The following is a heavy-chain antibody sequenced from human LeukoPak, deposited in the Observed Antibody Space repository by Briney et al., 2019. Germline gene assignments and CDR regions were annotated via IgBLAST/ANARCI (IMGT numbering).Heavy chain of an antibody. CDR1: GFTFSSYA. J-gene: IGHJ3*02. V-gene: IGHV3-30*04. D-gene: IGHD3-16*01. CDR3: ARASPRRGDAFDI. CDR2: ISYDGSNK. Sequence: PGGSLRLSCAASGFTFSSYAMHWVRQAPGKGLEWVAVISYDGSNKYYADSVKGRFTISRDNSKNTLYLQMNSLRAEDTAVYYCARASPRRGDAFDIWGQGTMVTVSS.